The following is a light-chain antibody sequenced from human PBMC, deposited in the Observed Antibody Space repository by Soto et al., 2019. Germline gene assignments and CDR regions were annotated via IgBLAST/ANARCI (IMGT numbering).Light chain of an antibody. V-gene: IGKV3-20*01. J-gene: IGKJ1*01. CDR2: GAS. CDR1: QSISSSY. Sequence: IVLTPSPGTLSLSPGERATLSCRASQSISSSYLAWYQQKPGQAPRLLIYGASNRATAIPDRFSGSGSGTDFTLTISRLEPEDFAVYYCQQNDDSPGAFGQGTKVDI. CDR3: QQNDDSPGA.